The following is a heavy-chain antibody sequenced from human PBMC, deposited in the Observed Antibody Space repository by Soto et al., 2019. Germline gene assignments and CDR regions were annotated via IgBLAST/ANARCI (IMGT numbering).Heavy chain of an antibody. Sequence: VQLQGSGPGLVKPSQTLSLTCTVSGASVNTGDYYWSYIRQPPGKGLEWLGYIFYSGDTYYTPSLKSRATISLNTSRNHFSLTLTSVTDADTAVYYCVGTGTTDDFWGQGTLVTVSS. D-gene: IGHD1-7*01. CDR2: IFYSGDT. CDR1: GASVNTGDYY. CDR3: VGTGTTDDF. V-gene: IGHV4-30-4*01. J-gene: IGHJ1*01.